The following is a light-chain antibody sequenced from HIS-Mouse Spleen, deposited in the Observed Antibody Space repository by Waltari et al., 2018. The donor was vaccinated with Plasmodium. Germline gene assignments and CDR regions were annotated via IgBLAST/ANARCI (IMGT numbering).Light chain of an antibody. CDR1: SSDVGGYKY. Sequence: QSALTQPPSASGSPGQSVTISCTGSSSDVGGYKYVSWYQQHPGKAPKLMIYEVSKRPAGVPDRCSGSKSGNTASLTVSGLQAEDEADYYCSSYAGSNNLVFGGGTKLTVL. CDR3: SSYAGSNNLV. CDR2: EVS. V-gene: IGLV2-8*01. J-gene: IGLJ2*01.